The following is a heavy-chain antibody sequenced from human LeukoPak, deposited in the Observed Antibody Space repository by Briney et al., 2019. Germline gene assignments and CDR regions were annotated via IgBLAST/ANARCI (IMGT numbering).Heavy chain of an antibody. CDR1: GGSISSGSYY. CDR2: IYTSGST. CDR3: AREIRAVAGKLRGQYFDY. J-gene: IGHJ4*02. Sequence: SETLSLTCTVSGGSISSGSYYGSWIRQPAGKGLEWIGRIYTSGSTNYNPSLKSRVTISVDTSKNQFSLKLSSVTAADTAVYYCAREIRAVAGKLRGQYFDYWGQGTLVTVSS. V-gene: IGHV4-61*02. D-gene: IGHD6-19*01.